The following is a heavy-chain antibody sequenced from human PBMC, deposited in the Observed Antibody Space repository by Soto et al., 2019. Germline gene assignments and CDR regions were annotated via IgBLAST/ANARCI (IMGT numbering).Heavy chain of an antibody. CDR1: GFTFGAYA. D-gene: IGHD5-12*01. J-gene: IGHJ4*02. CDR3: TRGMYTAYETAPLFFDF. CDR2: SRSKGYGGTT. Sequence: GGSLRLSCTNSGFTFGAYALSWFRQAPGKGLEWVGFSRSKGYGGTTEFAASVRGRFTISRDDSNSIAYLQMNSLKTEDTAVYYCTRGMYTAYETAPLFFDFWGQGTLVTVSS. V-gene: IGHV3-49*03.